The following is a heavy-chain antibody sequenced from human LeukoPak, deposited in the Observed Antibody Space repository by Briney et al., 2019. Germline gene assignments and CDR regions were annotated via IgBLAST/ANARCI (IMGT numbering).Heavy chain of an antibody. CDR3: ARGSGDYGGFFD. Sequence: SETLSLTCTVSGGSISNTNYYWGWIRQPPGKGLEWIGEIKHSGSTKYNTSLKSRLTISVDTSRNQFSLKLSSVTAADTAVYYCARGSGDYGGFFDWGQGTLVTVSS. CDR1: GGSISNTNYY. CDR2: IKHSGST. J-gene: IGHJ4*02. D-gene: IGHD4-17*01. V-gene: IGHV4-39*07.